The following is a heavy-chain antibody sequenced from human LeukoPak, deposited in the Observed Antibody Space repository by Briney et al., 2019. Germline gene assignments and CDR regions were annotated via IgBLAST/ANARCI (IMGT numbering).Heavy chain of an antibody. D-gene: IGHD3-10*01. Sequence: GGSLRLSCAASGFTFSRYAMNWVRQAPGKGLEWVSSISTTSSSGYIHYADSMKGRFTISRDNAKSSLYLQVNSLRAEDTAVYYCARVMAGYSYMDVWGKGTTVTVSS. CDR1: GFTFSRYA. CDR2: ISTTSSSGYI. J-gene: IGHJ6*03. CDR3: ARVMAGYSYMDV. V-gene: IGHV3-21*01.